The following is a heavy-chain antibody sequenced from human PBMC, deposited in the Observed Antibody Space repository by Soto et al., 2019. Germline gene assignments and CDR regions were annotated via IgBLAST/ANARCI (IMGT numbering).Heavy chain of an antibody. Sequence: ETLSLTCAVCGGSFSGYYWSWIRQPPGKGLEGIGEINHSGSTNYNPSLKSRVTISVDTSKDQFSLKLSSVTAADTAVYYCARGFGDFWSGYYKYYYYYGMDVWGQGATVTVSS. V-gene: IGHV4-34*01. J-gene: IGHJ6*02. CDR3: ARGFGDFWSGYYKYYYYYGMDV. D-gene: IGHD3-3*01. CDR1: GGSFSGYY. CDR2: INHSGST.